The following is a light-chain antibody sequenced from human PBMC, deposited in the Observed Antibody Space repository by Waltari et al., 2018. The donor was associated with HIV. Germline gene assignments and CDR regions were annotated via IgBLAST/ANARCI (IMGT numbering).Light chain of an antibody. CDR2: ADS. J-gene: IGLJ3*02. Sequence: SYVLTQPPSVSVAPGQTARITCGGHNIGSNTVHWYQQRPGQAPILVVYADSDRPSGIPERFSGSNSGNTATLTISRVGAGDEADYYCQVWDTIRDHWVFGGGTKLTVL. CDR1: NIGSNT. V-gene: IGLV3-21*02. CDR3: QVWDTIRDHWV.